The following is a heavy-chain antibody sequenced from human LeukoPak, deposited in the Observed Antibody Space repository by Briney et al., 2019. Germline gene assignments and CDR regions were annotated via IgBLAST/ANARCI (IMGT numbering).Heavy chain of an antibody. V-gene: IGHV3-74*01. J-gene: IGHJ4*02. CDR1: GVTVSGYR. CDR3: ARDPKYGDLDY. Sequence: GGSLRLSCAAFGVTVSGYRMNWVCHAPGKGLVWVARMNSDGSSTSHADSVKGRFTISRDNAKNTLYLQMNSLRVDDTAVYYCARDPKYGDLDYWGQGTLVTVSS. D-gene: IGHD4-17*01. CDR2: MNSDGSST.